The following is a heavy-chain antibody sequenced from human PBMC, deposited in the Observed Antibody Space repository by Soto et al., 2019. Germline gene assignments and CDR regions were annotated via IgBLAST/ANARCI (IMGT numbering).Heavy chain of an antibody. Sequence: EVQLVESGGGWVQPGWSLRLSCAASGFNFSSHDSNWIRQAPGKGLEWVSYISSSGTTMYYADSVKGRFTISRDNAKNSLFLQMNSLRAEDTALYYCARGGVYWGQGTLVTVSS. D-gene: IGHD2-8*01. CDR3: ARGGVY. CDR1: GFNFSSHD. V-gene: IGHV3-48*03. J-gene: IGHJ4*02. CDR2: ISSSGTTM.